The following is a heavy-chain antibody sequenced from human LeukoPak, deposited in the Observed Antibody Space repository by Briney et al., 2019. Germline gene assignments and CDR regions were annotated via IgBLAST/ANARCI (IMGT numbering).Heavy chain of an antibody. Sequence: GGSLRLSCAASGFTFSIYEMNWVRQAPGKGLEWVSDISSSGSTIYYAASVKGRFTISRDNAKNSLYLQMNSLRAEDTGVYYCARGSRITMFGVVKFDYWGQGTLVTVSS. J-gene: IGHJ4*02. CDR3: ARGSRITMFGVVKFDY. CDR2: ISSSGSTI. V-gene: IGHV3-48*03. D-gene: IGHD3-3*01. CDR1: GFTFSIYE.